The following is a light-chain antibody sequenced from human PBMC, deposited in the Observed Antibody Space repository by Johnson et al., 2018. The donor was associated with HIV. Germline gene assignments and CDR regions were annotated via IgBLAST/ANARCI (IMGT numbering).Light chain of an antibody. CDR3: GTWDSSLSAHSV. CDR1: TSNIGNNY. Sequence: QSVLTQPPSVSAAPGQKVTISCSGSTSNIGNNYVSWYQHLLGTAPKLLICENNKRPSGIPDRFSGSKSGTSATLGITGLQTGDEADYYCGTWDSSLSAHSVFGTVTNITVL. J-gene: IGLJ1*01. V-gene: IGLV1-51*02. CDR2: ENN.